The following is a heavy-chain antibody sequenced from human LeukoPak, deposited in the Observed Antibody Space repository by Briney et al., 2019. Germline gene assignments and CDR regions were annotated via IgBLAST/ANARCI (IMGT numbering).Heavy chain of an antibody. Sequence: PSETLSLTCAVYGGSFSGYYWSWIRQPPGKGLEWIGEINHSGSTNYNPSLKSRVTISVDTSKNQFSLKLSSVTAADTAVYYCARFGSVDTAMFFDYWGQGTLVTVSS. CDR2: INHSGST. J-gene: IGHJ4*02. CDR1: GGSFSGYY. CDR3: ARFGSVDTAMFFDY. D-gene: IGHD5-18*01. V-gene: IGHV4-34*01.